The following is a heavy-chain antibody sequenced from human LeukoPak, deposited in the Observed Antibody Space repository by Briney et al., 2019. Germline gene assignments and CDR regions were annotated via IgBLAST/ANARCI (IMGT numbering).Heavy chain of an antibody. Sequence: SETLSLTCTVSGYSISSGYYWGWIRQPPGKGLEWIGSIYHSGSTYYNPSLKNRVTISVDTSKNQFSLKLSSVTAADTAVYYCARVPGSYYGSGSYSNWFDPWGQGTLVTVSS. D-gene: IGHD3-10*01. CDR1: GYSISSGYY. CDR3: ARVPGSYYGSGSYSNWFDP. J-gene: IGHJ5*02. V-gene: IGHV4-38-2*02. CDR2: IYHSGST.